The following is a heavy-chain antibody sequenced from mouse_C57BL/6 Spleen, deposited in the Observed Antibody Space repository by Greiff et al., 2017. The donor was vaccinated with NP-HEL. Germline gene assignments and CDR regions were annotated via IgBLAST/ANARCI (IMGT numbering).Heavy chain of an antibody. CDR3: AKIYYDPYYAMDY. D-gene: IGHD2-4*01. V-gene: IGHV1-64*01. CDR1: GYTFTSYW. CDR2: IHPNSGST. J-gene: IGHJ4*01. Sequence: VQLQQPGAELVKPGASVKLSCKASGYTFTSYWMHWVKQRPGQGLEWIGMIHPNSGSTNYNEKFKSKATLTVDKSSSTAYVQLSSLTSEDSAVYYCAKIYYDPYYAMDYWGQGTSVTVSS.